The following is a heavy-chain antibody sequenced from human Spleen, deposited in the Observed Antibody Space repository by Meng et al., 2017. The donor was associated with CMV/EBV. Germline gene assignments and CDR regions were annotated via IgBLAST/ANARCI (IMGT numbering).Heavy chain of an antibody. CDR1: GFTFSSYA. Sequence: GESLKISCAASGFTFSSYAMGWVRQAPGKGLEWVSAISGSGGSTYYADSVKGRFTISRDNSKNTLYLQMNSLRAEDTAVYYCATTPGGYGYWGQGTLVTVSS. CDR2: ISGSGGST. J-gene: IGHJ4*02. CDR3: ATTPGGYGY. D-gene: IGHD6-13*01. V-gene: IGHV3-23*01.